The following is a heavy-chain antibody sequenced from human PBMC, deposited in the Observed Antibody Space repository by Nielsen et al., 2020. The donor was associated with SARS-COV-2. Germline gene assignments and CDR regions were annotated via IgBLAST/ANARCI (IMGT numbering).Heavy chain of an antibody. J-gene: IGHJ4*02. Sequence: SLKISCAASGFTFNSVGMHWVRQAPGKGLEWVSGISWNSGSIGYADSVKGRFTISRDNAKNSLYLQMNSLRAEDTALYYCAQLGDYGDYWGQGTLVTVSS. CDR1: GFTFNSVG. D-gene: IGHD7-27*01. CDR2: ISWNSGSI. V-gene: IGHV3-9*01. CDR3: AQLGDYGDY.